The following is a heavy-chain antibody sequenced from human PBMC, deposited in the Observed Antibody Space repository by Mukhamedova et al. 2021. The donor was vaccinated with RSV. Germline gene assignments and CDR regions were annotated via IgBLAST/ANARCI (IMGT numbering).Heavy chain of an antibody. CDR2: ISSSSSYI. J-gene: IGHJ4*02. V-gene: IGHV3-21*01. CDR3: ARAMARGVIDY. CDR1: S. Sequence: SMNWVRQAPGKGLEWVSSISSSSSYISYADSVKGRFTISRDNAKNSLYLQMNSLRAEDTAVYYCARAMARGVIDYRGQGTLVTVS. D-gene: IGHD3-10*01.